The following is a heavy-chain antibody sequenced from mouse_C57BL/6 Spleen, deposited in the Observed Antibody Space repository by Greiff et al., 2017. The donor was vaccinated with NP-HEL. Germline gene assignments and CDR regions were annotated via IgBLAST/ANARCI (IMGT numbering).Heavy chain of an antibody. Sequence: EVKLMESEGGLVQPGSSMKLSCTASGFTFSDYYMAWVRQVPEKGLEWVANINYDGSSTYYLDSLKSRFIISRDNAKNILYLQMSSLKSEDTATYYCAREGDYYGSDYWGQGTTLTVSS. J-gene: IGHJ2*01. V-gene: IGHV5-16*01. CDR1: GFTFSDYY. CDR3: AREGDYYGSDY. D-gene: IGHD1-1*01. CDR2: INYDGSST.